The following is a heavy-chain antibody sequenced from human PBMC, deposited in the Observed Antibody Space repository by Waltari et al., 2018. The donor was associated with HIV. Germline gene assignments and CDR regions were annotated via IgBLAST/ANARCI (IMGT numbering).Heavy chain of an antibody. CDR3: AREKSLVVDF. J-gene: IGHJ4*02. V-gene: IGHV3-48*02. CDR2: ISSGGNVR. CDR1: GFSFSLYS. Sequence: DVKLVQSGGGLVESGGSLGLSCVASGFSFSLYSMNWVRQAPGKGLEWVSYISSGGNVRYYSDSVKGRFTISRDNAKNSRYLQLNSLEDDDTAMYYCAREKSLVVDFWGQGTLVTVSS. D-gene: IGHD2-21*01.